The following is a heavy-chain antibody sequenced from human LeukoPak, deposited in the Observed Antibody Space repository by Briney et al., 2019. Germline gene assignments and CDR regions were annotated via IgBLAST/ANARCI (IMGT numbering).Heavy chain of an antibody. V-gene: IGHV3-48*03. D-gene: IGHD2-2*01. Sequence: PGGSLRLSCAASGFTFSSFEMNWVRQAPGKGLEWLSYISRSGTTIYYADSVKGRFTISRDNAKNSLYLQMNSLRAEDTAVYYCASPGGRGCSSTSCAGYAFDIWGQGTMVTVSS. J-gene: IGHJ3*02. CDR3: ASPGGRGCSSTSCAGYAFDI. CDR2: ISRSGTTI. CDR1: GFTFSSFE.